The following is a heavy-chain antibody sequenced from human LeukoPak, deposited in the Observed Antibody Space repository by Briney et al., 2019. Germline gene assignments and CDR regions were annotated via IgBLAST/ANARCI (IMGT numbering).Heavy chain of an antibody. Sequence: GGSLRLSCAASGFTFSSYWMHWVRQAPGKGLVWVSRINSDGSTTNYADSVKGRFTLSRDNSKNTLFFQMNSLRAEDTAVYYCARLAAGYWYFDLWGRGTLVTVSS. CDR3: ARLAAGYWYFDL. J-gene: IGHJ2*01. CDR2: INSDGSTT. V-gene: IGHV3-74*01. CDR1: GFTFSSYW. D-gene: IGHD3-22*01.